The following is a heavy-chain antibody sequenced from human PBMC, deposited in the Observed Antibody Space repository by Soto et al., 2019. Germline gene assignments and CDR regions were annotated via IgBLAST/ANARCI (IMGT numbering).Heavy chain of an antibody. D-gene: IGHD4-17*01. Sequence: PGGSLRLSCATSGFIFTTYAMNWVRQAPGKGLEWVSAISSSGESTFYAESVRGRFTISRDNSLNTLYLQMRSLRPDDTAVYFCAHPRGYGVFDAVDIWGQGTMVTVSS. V-gene: IGHV3-23*01. CDR2: ISSSGEST. CDR1: GFIFTTYA. J-gene: IGHJ3*02. CDR3: AHPRGYGVFDAVDI.